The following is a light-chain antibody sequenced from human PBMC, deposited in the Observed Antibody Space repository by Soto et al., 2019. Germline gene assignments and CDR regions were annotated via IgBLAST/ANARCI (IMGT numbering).Light chain of an antibody. J-gene: IGKJ4*01. CDR2: DAS. CDR3: QQRSNWLLT. CDR1: QSVSDY. V-gene: IGKV3-11*01. Sequence: EIVLTQSPATRSLSPGERATLSGRVSQSVSDYLAWYQQKPGQAPRLLIYDASNRATGIPARFSGSGSGTDFTLTISSLESEDFAVYYCQQRSNWLLTFGGGTKVEIK.